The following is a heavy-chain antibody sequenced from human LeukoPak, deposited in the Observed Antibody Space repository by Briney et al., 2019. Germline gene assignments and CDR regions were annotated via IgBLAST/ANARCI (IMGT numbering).Heavy chain of an antibody. CDR3: ARGGPRGDTAMVLTY. D-gene: IGHD5-18*01. Sequence: EASVKVSCKASGYTFTGYYMHWVRQAPGRGLEWMGWINPNSGGTNYAQKFQGRVTMTRDTSTSTVYMELSSLRSEDTAVYYCARGGPRGDTAMVLTYWGQGTLVTVSS. CDR1: GYTFTGYY. V-gene: IGHV1-2*02. J-gene: IGHJ4*02. CDR2: INPNSGGT.